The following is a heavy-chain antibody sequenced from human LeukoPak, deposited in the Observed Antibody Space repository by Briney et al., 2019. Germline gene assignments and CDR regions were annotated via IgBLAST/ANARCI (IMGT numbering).Heavy chain of an antibody. CDR1: GYTFSSYA. J-gene: IGHJ4*02. CDR2: IIPIFGTA. V-gene: IGHV1-69*05. Sequence: KISCKASGYTFSSYAISWVRQAPGQGLEWMGGIIPIFGTANYAQKFQGRVTITTDESTSTAYMELSSLRSEDTAVYYCARDSSSWPFDYWGQGTLVTVPS. CDR3: ARDSSSWPFDY. D-gene: IGHD6-13*01.